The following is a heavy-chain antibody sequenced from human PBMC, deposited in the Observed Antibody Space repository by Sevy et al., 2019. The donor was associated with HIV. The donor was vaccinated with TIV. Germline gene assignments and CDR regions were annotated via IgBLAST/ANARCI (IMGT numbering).Heavy chain of an antibody. CDR3: VRGRDDLGAFDV. Sequence: RGYLRLSCAASGFTFSDYYMSWIRQAPGKGLELVAYIGSRGTTIYYADSVRGRFTISRDNAKNSLYLQINSLRAEDTAVYHCVRGRDDLGAFDVWGQGTMVTVSS. CDR2: IGSRGTTI. J-gene: IGHJ3*01. D-gene: IGHD1-1*01. V-gene: IGHV3-11*01. CDR1: GFTFSDYY.